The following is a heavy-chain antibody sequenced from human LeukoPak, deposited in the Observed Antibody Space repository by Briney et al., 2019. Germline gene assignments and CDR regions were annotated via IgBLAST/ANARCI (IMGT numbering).Heavy chain of an antibody. V-gene: IGHV1-18*01. J-gene: IGHJ4*02. D-gene: IGHD3-9*01. CDR3: AGDSLDVLRYFDWLSGFDY. Sequence: ASVKVSCKASGYTFTSYGISWVRQAPGQGLEWMGWISAYNGNTNYAQKLQGRVTMTTDTSTSTAYMELRSLRSDDTAVYYCAGDSLDVLRYFDWLSGFDYWGQGTLVTVSS. CDR1: GYTFTSYG. CDR2: ISAYNGNT.